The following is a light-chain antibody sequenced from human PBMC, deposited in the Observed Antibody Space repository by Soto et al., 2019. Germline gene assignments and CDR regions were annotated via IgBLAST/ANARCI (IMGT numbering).Light chain of an antibody. Sequence: DIQMTQSPSSLSASLGDRVAITCRASQSISSYLNWYQQKPGKAPKVLIYAASNLQSGVPSRFSGSGSGTVFSLTINSLQADDFATYYCQQHDGRPTMTFGQGTRLDIK. CDR3: QQHDGRPTMT. CDR2: AAS. J-gene: IGKJ5*01. CDR1: QSISSY. V-gene: IGKV1-39*01.